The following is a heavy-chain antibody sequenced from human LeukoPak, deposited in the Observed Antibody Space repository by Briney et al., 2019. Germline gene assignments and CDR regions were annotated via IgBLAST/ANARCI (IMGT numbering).Heavy chain of an antibody. Sequence: ASVKVSCKASGYTFTSYGISWVRQAPGQGLEWMGWISAYNGNTNYAQKLQGRVTMTTDTSTSTAYMELRSLRSDDTAVHYCARAPWYVWGSYRLYYFDYWGQGTLVTVSS. CDR2: ISAYNGNT. J-gene: IGHJ4*02. D-gene: IGHD3-16*02. V-gene: IGHV1-18*01. CDR3: ARAPWYVWGSYRLYYFDY. CDR1: GYTFTSYG.